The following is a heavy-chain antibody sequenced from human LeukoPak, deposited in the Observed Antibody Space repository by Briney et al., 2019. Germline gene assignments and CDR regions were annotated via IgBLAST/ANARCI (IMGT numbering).Heavy chain of an antibody. CDR3: ARRSSGWYEWCFQY. Sequence: GGSLRLSCAASGFTFSSYWMSWLRQAPGKGLEWVANIKQDGSEKYYVDSVKGRFTISRDNAKNSLYLQMNSLRAEDTAVYYCARRSSGWYEWCFQYWGQGTLVTVSS. D-gene: IGHD6-19*01. CDR1: GFTFSSYW. CDR2: IKQDGSEK. J-gene: IGHJ4*02. V-gene: IGHV3-7*01.